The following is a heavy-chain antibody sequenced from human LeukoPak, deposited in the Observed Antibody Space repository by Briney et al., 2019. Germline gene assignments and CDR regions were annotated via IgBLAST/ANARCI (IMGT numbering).Heavy chain of an antibody. Sequence: SVKVSCKASGGTCSSYAISWVRQAPGQGLEWMGGIIPIFGTANYAQKFQGRVTITADESTSTAYMELSSLRSEDTAVYYCARVGSYCSSTSCFNFDYWGQGTLVTVSS. V-gene: IGHV1-69*13. J-gene: IGHJ4*02. CDR2: IIPIFGTA. CDR3: ARVGSYCSSTSCFNFDY. CDR1: GGTCSSYA. D-gene: IGHD2-2*01.